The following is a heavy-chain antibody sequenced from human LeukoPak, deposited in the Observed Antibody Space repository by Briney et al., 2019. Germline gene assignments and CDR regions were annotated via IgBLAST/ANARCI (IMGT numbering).Heavy chain of an antibody. CDR1: GGSISSYY. Sequence: PSETLSLTCTVSGGSISSYYWSWIRQPPGKGLEWIGYIYYSGSTNYNPSLKSRVTISVDTSKNQFSLKLSSVTAADTAVYYCARGGDMITFGGVIGPYWGQGTLVTVSS. D-gene: IGHD3-16*01. J-gene: IGHJ4*02. CDR2: IYYSGST. CDR3: ARGGDMITFGGVIGPY. V-gene: IGHV4-59*12.